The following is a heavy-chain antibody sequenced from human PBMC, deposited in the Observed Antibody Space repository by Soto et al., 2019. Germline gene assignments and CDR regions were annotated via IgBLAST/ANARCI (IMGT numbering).Heavy chain of an antibody. J-gene: IGHJ4*02. CDR1: GFTFSSYG. CDR3: AKASPPNDSSGYLLY. CDR2: ISYDGSNK. Sequence: LRLSCAASGFTFSSYGMHWVRQAPGKGLEWVAVISYDGSNKYYADSVKGRFTISRDNSKNTLYLQMNSLRAEDTAVYYCAKASPPNDSSGYLLYWGQGTLATVSS. V-gene: IGHV3-30*18. D-gene: IGHD3-22*01.